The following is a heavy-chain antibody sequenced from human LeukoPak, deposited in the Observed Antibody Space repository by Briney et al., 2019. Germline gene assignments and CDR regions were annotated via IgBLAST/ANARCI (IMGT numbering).Heavy chain of an antibody. J-gene: IGHJ4*02. Sequence: GESLKISCKGSGYSFTSYWIGWVRQMPGKGLEWMGIIFPGDSDTRYSPSFQGQVTISAGKSITTAYLQWSSLKASDTAMYYCARCFSGVFRSSTSCFYFDYWGQGTLVTVSS. D-gene: IGHD2-2*01. V-gene: IGHV5-51*01. CDR3: ARCFSGVFRSSTSCFYFDY. CDR1: GYSFTSYW. CDR2: IFPGDSDT.